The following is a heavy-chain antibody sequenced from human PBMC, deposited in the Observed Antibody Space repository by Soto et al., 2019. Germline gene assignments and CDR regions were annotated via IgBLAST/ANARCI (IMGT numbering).Heavy chain of an antibody. D-gene: IGHD3-16*01. CDR1: GFDFSTNG. J-gene: IGHJ4*02. Sequence: QVQLVESGGGVVQPGESLRLSCLASGFDFSTNGMHWVRQAPGKGLEWVAVIWYDSTYKYYGDSVNGRFTISRDHHKNTLYLQMDSLRVDDTAFYDCAKDGNPGFDYRDYWGQGTLVTVSS. CDR3: AKDGNPGFDYRDY. V-gene: IGHV3-33*06. CDR2: IWYDSTYK.